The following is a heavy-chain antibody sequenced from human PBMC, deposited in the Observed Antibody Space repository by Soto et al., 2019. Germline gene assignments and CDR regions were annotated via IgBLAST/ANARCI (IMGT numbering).Heavy chain of an antibody. CDR3: TRILRGLPRYFDL. J-gene: IGHJ2*01. Sequence: PGGSLRLSCTASGFTFGDYAMSWFRQAPGKGLEWVGFIRSKAYGGTTEYAASVKGRFTISRDDSKSIAYLQMNSLKTEDTAVYYCTRILRGLPRYFDLWGRGTLVTVSS. CDR2: IRSKAYGGTT. CDR1: GFTFGDYA. V-gene: IGHV3-49*03. D-gene: IGHD4-17*01.